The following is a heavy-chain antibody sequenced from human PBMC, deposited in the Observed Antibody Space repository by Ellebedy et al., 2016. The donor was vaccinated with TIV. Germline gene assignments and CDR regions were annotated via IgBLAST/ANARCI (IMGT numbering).Heavy chain of an antibody. Sequence: GESLKISXAASGFTVSDNYMNWVRQAPGKGLEWVSLIRGDGSANYADSVKGRFTISRDISTNTLYLQMNSLRAEDTAMYYCARGGGLIIRYFDYWGQGTLVTVSS. CDR1: GFTVSDNY. CDR2: IRGDGSA. D-gene: IGHD3-16*02. CDR3: ARGGGLIIRYFDY. J-gene: IGHJ4*02. V-gene: IGHV3-66*01.